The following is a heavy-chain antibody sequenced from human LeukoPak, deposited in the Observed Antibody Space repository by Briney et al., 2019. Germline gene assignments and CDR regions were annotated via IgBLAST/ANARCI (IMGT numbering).Heavy chain of an antibody. J-gene: IGHJ5*02. D-gene: IGHD5-18*01. Sequence: SETLSLTCTVSGGSISSYNWSWIRQPPGKGLERIGYIYYSGSTNYNPSLKSRVTISVDTSKNQFSLKLSSVTAADTAVYHCARQSGYSYGPDPWGQGTLVTVSS. CDR2: IYYSGST. CDR3: ARQSGYSYGPDP. V-gene: IGHV4-59*08. CDR1: GGSISSYN.